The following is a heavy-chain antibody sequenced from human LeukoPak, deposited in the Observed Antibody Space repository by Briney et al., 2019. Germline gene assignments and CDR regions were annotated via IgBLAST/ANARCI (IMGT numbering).Heavy chain of an antibody. J-gene: IGHJ4*02. Sequence: GGSLRLSCTASGYTLSSYAMSWVRQAPGEGLEWVSTISGSADNTNYAEAVKGRFTISRDNSKNTMYLQMNSLRAEDTAVYYCAKQGFGCWGQGTLVTVSS. CDR1: GYTLSSYA. V-gene: IGHV3-23*01. CDR3: AKQGFGC. CDR2: ISGSADNT.